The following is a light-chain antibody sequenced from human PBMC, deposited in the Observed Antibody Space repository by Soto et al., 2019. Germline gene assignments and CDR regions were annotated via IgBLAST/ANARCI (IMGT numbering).Light chain of an antibody. Sequence: EIVLTQSPATLSLSPGERASLSCRASQSVTTYLAWYQQKPGQAPRLLIYDSSNRATGIPPRFSGSGSGTDFTLTISSLESEDFAVYYCQHRVNRVTFGGGTKVEI. J-gene: IGKJ4*01. CDR2: DSS. CDR1: QSVTTY. CDR3: QHRVNRVT. V-gene: IGKV3-11*01.